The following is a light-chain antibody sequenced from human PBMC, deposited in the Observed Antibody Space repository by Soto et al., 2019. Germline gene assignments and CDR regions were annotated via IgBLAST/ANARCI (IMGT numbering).Light chain of an antibody. CDR1: SSEIGVYNY. V-gene: IGLV2-14*01. CDR2: EVS. CDR3: SSYTSSSTVV. J-gene: IGLJ2*01. Sequence: QSALTQPASVYGSPGQSITISCTGTSSEIGVYNYVSWYQQHPGKAPKLVICEVSNRPSGVSNRFSGSKSGNTASLTISGLQAEDEADYYCSSYTSSSTVVFGGGTKVTVL.